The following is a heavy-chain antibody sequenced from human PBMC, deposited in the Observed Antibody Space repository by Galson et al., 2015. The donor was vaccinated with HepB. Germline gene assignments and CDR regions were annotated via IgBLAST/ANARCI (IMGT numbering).Heavy chain of an antibody. CDR1: GGTFSSYT. J-gene: IGHJ6*02. CDR2: IIPILGIA. CDR3: ARDLPGPRPRPIYYYYGMDV. V-gene: IGHV1-69*04. Sequence: SVKVSCKASGGTFSSYTISWVRQAPGQGLEWMGRIIPILGIANYAQKFQGRVTITADKSTSTAYMELSSLRSEDTAVYYCARDLPGPRPRPIYYYYGMDVWGQGTTVTVSS.